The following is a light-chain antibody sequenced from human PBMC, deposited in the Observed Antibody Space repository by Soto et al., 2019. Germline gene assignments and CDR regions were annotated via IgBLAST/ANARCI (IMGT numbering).Light chain of an antibody. J-gene: IGLJ2*01. V-gene: IGLV2-11*01. CDR2: DVS. Sequence: QSVLTQPRSVSGSPGQSVTISCTITSNDLGGYNYFSWYQQRPGKAPKLIIYDVSKRPSGVPDRFSGSKSGNTASLTISGLQDEDEADYYRCSYAGSYVLIFGGGTKLTVL. CDR3: CSYAGSYVLI. CDR1: SNDLGGYNY.